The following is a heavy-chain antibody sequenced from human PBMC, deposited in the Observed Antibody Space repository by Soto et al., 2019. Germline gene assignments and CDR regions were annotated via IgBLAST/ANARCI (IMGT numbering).Heavy chain of an antibody. D-gene: IGHD3-10*01. CDR1: GGSISSYY. CDR3: GRDEDGSGRYLGEHYFDY. CDR2: IYYSGST. Sequence: SETLSLTCTVSGGSISSYYWSWIRQPPGKGLEWIGYIYYSGSTNYNPSLKSRVTISVDTSKNQFSLKLSSVTAADTAVYYCGRDEDGSGRYLGEHYFDYWGKGTLVPVSS. J-gene: IGHJ4*02. V-gene: IGHV4-59*01.